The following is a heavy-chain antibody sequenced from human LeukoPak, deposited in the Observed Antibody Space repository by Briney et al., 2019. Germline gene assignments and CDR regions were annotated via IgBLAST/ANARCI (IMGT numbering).Heavy chain of an antibody. Sequence: SETLSLTCAVYGGSFSGYYWSWIRQPPGEGLEGIGEINHRGSTNYNPSHKSRVTISVDTSKNQFSLKLSSVTAADTAVYYCARRGGYDRFRRYYYFYYMDVWDKGTTVTVSS. CDR1: GGSFSGYY. D-gene: IGHD5-12*01. V-gene: IGHV4-34*01. CDR3: ARRGGYDRFRRYYYFYYMDV. CDR2: INHRGST. J-gene: IGHJ6*03.